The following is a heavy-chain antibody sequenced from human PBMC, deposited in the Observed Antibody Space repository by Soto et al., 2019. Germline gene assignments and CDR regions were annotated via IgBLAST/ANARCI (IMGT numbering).Heavy chain of an antibody. D-gene: IGHD3-3*01. Sequence: SETLSLTCAVSGGSISSSNWWSWVRQPPGKGLEWIGEIYHSGSTNYNPSLKSRVTISVDKSKNQFSLKLSSVTAADTAVYYCARLYRSPGNTIFGVPSYNWFDPWGQGTLVTVSS. CDR1: GGSISSSNW. J-gene: IGHJ5*02. CDR3: ARLYRSPGNTIFGVPSYNWFDP. CDR2: IYHSGST. V-gene: IGHV4-4*02.